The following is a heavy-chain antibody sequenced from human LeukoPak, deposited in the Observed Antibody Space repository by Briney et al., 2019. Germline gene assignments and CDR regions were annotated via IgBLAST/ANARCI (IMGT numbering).Heavy chain of an antibody. Sequence: GGSLRLSCAASGFTFSNHGMHWVRQAPGKGLEWVAFVGYDETNKYYADSVKGRFTISRDNSRNTLYLQMNNLRADETAVYYCAKDLGKYSTSWSHYWGQGTLVIVSS. D-gene: IGHD6-13*01. CDR1: GFTFSNHG. CDR3: AKDLGKYSTSWSHY. CDR2: VGYDETNK. V-gene: IGHV3-30*02. J-gene: IGHJ4*02.